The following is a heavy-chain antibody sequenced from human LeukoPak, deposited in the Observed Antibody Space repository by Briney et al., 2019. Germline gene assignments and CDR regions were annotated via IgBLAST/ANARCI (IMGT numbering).Heavy chain of an antibody. D-gene: IGHD3-22*01. CDR3: ARRAYYDTSGYYPASGYFDL. J-gene: IGHJ2*01. V-gene: IGHV4-59*08. CDR2: IYSNGIT. Sequence: SETLSLTCTVSGGSIFSYYFNWIRQPPGKGLEWIGYIYSNGITSYNPSLRSRSTISIATSKNQFSLRLTSVTAADTATYYCARRAYYDTSGYYPASGYFDLWGRGTLVTVSS. CDR1: GGSIFSYY.